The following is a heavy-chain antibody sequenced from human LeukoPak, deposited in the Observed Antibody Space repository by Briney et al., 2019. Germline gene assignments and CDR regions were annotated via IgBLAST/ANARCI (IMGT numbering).Heavy chain of an antibody. Sequence: KPSETLSLTCTVSGGSISFQYWSWIRQPPGKGLEWIGYIHLSGSTYYDPSLRSRVTISGDTSKNQFSLRLNSVTAADTAVYYCARGGHWYFDLWGRGTLVTVSS. D-gene: IGHD3-16*01. V-gene: IGHV4-59*11. J-gene: IGHJ2*01. CDR1: GGSISFQY. CDR3: ARGGHWYFDL. CDR2: IHLSGST.